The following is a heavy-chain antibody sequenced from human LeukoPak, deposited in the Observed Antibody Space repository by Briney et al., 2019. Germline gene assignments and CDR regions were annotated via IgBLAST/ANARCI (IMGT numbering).Heavy chain of an antibody. CDR2: ISDSGGST. Sequence: GGSLRLSCAASGLTFSNYAMSWVRQAPGKGLEWVSGISDSGGSTYYADSVKGRFIISRDNSKNTLYLQMNGLRAEDTAVYYCAKANTVVRGNGYYFDYWGQGTLVTVSS. V-gene: IGHV3-23*01. CDR1: GLTFSNYA. D-gene: IGHD3-10*01. J-gene: IGHJ4*02. CDR3: AKANTVVRGNGYYFDY.